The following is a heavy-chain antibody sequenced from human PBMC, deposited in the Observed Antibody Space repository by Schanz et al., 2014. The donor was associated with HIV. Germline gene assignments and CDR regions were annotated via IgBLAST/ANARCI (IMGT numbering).Heavy chain of an antibody. J-gene: IGHJ4*02. V-gene: IGHV3-66*01. CDR1: GFTISSNY. D-gene: IGHD3-22*01. CDR2: MTTNDRI. CDR3: AKDGSLDYDNSGYYAT. Sequence: EVQLVESGGALVQPGRSLRLSCAVSGFTISSNYMSWVRQAPGKGLKWVSVMTTNDRIYYAESVKGRFTISRDTSTNTLYLQMSGLRAEDTAVYYCAKDGSLDYDNSGYYATWGQGTLVTVSS.